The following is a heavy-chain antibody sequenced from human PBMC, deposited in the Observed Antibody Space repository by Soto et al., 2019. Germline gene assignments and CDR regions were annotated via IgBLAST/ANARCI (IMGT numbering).Heavy chain of an antibody. CDR3: ARENIVVVVAATPVGQDYYYGMDV. D-gene: IGHD2-15*01. J-gene: IGHJ6*02. CDR1: GDSVSSNSAA. V-gene: IGHV6-1*01. CDR2: TYYRSKWYN. Sequence: SLTCAISGDSVSSNSAAWNWIRQSPSRGLEWLGRTYYRSKWYNDYAVSVKSRITINPDTSKNQFSLQLNSVTPEDTAVYYCARENIVVVVAATPVGQDYYYGMDVWGQGTTVTVS.